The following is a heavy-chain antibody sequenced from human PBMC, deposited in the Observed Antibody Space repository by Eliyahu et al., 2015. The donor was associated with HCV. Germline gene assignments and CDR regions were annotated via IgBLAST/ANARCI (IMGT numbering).Heavy chain of an antibody. D-gene: IGHD5/OR15-5a*01. Sequence: QLQLQESGPRLVRPSETLSLTCTVSGDSLSSSSLSWDWVRQAPGKSLEWIGNVDYTGTTNYSPSLKTRVTMSVDTSKNHFSLKLSSVTAADTAVYYCATTKVGFYDNRYFAYWGQGILVTVSS. CDR1: GDSLSSSSLS. J-gene: IGHJ4*02. V-gene: IGHV4-39*02. CDR2: VDYTGTT. CDR3: ATTKVGFYDNRYFAY.